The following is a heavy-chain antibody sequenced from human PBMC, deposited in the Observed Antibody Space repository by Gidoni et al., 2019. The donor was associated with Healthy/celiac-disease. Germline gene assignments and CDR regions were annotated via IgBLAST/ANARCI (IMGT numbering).Heavy chain of an antibody. Sequence: QVQLVESGGGVVQPGRSLRLAWAASGFTFSSHAMHWVRQAPGKGLEWVAVISYDGSNKYYADSVKGRFTISRDNSKNTLYLQMNSLRAEDTAVYYCARDCPAASTGSYYFDYWGQGTLVTVSS. CDR2: ISYDGSNK. CDR3: ARDCPAASTGSYYFDY. J-gene: IGHJ4*02. D-gene: IGHD2-2*01. V-gene: IGHV3-30-3*01. CDR1: GFTFSSHA.